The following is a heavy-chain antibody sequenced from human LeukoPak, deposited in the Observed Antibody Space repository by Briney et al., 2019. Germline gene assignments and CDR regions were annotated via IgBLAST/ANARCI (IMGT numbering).Heavy chain of an antibody. J-gene: IGHJ3*02. CDR2: INAGNGNT. V-gene: IGHV1-3*01. D-gene: IGHD2-21*02. CDR3: ARGVNCGGDCYAFDI. Sequence: ASVKVSCKASGYTFTSYAMHWVRQAPGQRLEWMGWINAGNGNTKYSRKFQGRVTITRDTSASTAYMELSSLRSEDTAVYYCARGVNCGGDCYAFDIWGQGTMVTVSS. CDR1: GYTFTSYA.